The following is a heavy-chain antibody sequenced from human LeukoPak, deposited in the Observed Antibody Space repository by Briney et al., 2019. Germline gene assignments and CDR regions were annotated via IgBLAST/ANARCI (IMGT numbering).Heavy chain of an antibody. Sequence: SVKVSCKASGGTFSSYAISWVRQAPGQGLEWMGGIIPIFGTANYAQKFQGRVTITADESTSTAYMELRSLRSDDTAVYYCAREPLPIVVVVAAVYGMDVWGQGTTVTVSS. D-gene: IGHD2-15*01. V-gene: IGHV1-69*13. CDR1: GGTFSSYA. CDR2: IIPIFGTA. J-gene: IGHJ6*02. CDR3: AREPLPIVVVVAAVYGMDV.